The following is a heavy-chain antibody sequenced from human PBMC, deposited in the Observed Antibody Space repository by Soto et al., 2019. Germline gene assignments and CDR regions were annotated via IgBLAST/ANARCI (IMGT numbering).Heavy chain of an antibody. CDR3: ARSTGSYYVWFDP. D-gene: IGHD1-26*01. Sequence: QVQLVQSGAEVKKPGASVKVSCKASGYTFTSYAMHWVRQAPGQRLEWMGWINAGNGNTKYSQKLQGRVTITRDTSASTAYMELSSLRSEDTAVYYCARSTGSYYVWFDPWGQGTLVTVSS. V-gene: IGHV1-3*01. CDR2: INAGNGNT. CDR1: GYTFTSYA. J-gene: IGHJ5*02.